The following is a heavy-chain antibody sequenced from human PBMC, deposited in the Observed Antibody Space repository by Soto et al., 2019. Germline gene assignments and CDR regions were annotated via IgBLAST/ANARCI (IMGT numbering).Heavy chain of an antibody. V-gene: IGHV3-33*01. Sequence: QVQLVESGGDVVQPGKSLRLSCAASGFTFSSYGMHWVRQAPGKGLEWVAVIWYDGSNKYYADSVKGRFTISRDNSKATMYVQMHSLRAEDTAVYDCARAAVDTAMVLYYYGMDVWGHGTTVTVSS. J-gene: IGHJ6*02. D-gene: IGHD5-18*01. CDR3: ARAAVDTAMVLYYYGMDV. CDR2: IWYDGSNK. CDR1: GFTFSSYG.